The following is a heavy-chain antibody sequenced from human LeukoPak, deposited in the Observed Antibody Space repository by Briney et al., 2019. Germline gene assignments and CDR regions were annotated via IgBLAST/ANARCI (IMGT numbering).Heavy chain of an antibody. CDR3: ARDFEGEPYYYYMDV. J-gene: IGHJ6*03. CDR1: GFTFSSYW. V-gene: IGHV3-7*01. Sequence: GGSLRLSCAASGFTFSSYWMSWVRQAPGKGLEWVANIKQDGSNKYYADSVKGRFTISRDNSKNTLYLQMNSLRAEDTAVYYCARDFEGEPYYYYMDVWGKGTTVTVSS. CDR2: IKQDGSNK. D-gene: IGHD3-9*01.